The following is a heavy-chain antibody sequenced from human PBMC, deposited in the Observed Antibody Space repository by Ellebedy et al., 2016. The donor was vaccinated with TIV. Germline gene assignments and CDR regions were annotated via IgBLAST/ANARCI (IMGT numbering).Heavy chain of an antibody. CDR2: ISLDGNSK. CDR1: GFTFSTYA. CDR3: ARVHHDSEDYSYYAMDA. D-gene: IGHD3-10*01. V-gene: IGHV3-30-3*01. Sequence: GESLKISCAASGFTFSTYAMHWVRQAPGKGLKWVAVISLDGNSKYYADSVKGRFTISRDNAKKTLFLQMNSMRREDTAVYYCARVHHDSEDYSYYAMDAWGRGTTVTVSS. J-gene: IGHJ6*02.